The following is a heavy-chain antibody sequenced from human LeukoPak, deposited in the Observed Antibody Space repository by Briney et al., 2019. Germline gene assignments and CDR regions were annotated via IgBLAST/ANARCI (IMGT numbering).Heavy chain of an antibody. CDR3: ARDLRVVITGSFDS. J-gene: IGHJ4*02. Sequence: QSGGSLRLSCAASGFTFSSYWMHWVRQAPGKGLVWVSRIHSDGRSTDYADSVKGRFTISRDNAKNSLYLQMNSLRAEDTALYYCARDLRVVITGSFDSWGQGTLVTVSS. D-gene: IGHD3-22*01. CDR1: GFTFSSYW. V-gene: IGHV3-74*01. CDR2: IHSDGRST.